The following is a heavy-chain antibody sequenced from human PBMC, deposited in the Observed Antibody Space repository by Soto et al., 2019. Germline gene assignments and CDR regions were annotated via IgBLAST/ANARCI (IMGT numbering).Heavy chain of an antibody. CDR2: ISSSGGST. CDR3: AKATTVTTKCFDY. D-gene: IGHD4-17*01. J-gene: IGHJ4*02. CDR1: GFTFSSYA. V-gene: IGHV3-23*01. Sequence: EVQLLESGGGLVQPGGSLRLSCAASGFTFSSYAMTWVRQAPGKGLEWVSGISSSGGSTYYADSVKGRFTISRDNSKNTLYLQMNSLRAKDTAVYYCAKATTVTTKCFDYWGQGTLVTVSS.